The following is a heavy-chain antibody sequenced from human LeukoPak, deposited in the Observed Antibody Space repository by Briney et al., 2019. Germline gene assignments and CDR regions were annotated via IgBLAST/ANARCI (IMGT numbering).Heavy chain of an antibody. V-gene: IGHV6-1*01. CDR3: ARGYTTTSGTYYYHMDV. CDR1: GDSVSSNSAT. D-gene: IGHD6-6*01. Sequence: SQTLSLTCAISGDSVSSNSATWNWIRQSPSRGLEWLGRTNFRSKWYHDYAESVKSRITINPDTSKNQFSLQLNSVTPEDTAVYYCARGYTTTSGTYYYHMDVWGKRTTVTVSS. J-gene: IGHJ6*03. CDR2: TNFRSKWYH.